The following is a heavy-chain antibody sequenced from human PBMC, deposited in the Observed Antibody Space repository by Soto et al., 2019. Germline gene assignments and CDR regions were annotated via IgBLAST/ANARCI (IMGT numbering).Heavy chain of an antibody. J-gene: IGHJ3*02. V-gene: IGHV4-34*01. CDR3: ARDPTGTNAFDI. Sequence: PSETLSLTCAVYGGSFSGYYWSWIRQPPGKGLEWIGEINHSGSTNYNPSLKSRVTISVDTSKNQFSLKLSSVTAADTAVYYCARDPTGTNAFDIWGQGTMVTVSS. CDR1: GGSFSGYY. D-gene: IGHD1-1*01. CDR2: INHSGST.